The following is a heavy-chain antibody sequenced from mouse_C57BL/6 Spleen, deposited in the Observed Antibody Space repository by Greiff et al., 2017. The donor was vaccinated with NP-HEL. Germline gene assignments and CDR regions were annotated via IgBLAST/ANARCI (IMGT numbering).Heavy chain of an antibody. J-gene: IGHJ3*01. CDR3: ATAIYYGYDY. V-gene: IGHV1-64*01. CDR1: GYTFTSYW. Sequence: VQLQQPGAELVKPGASVKLSCKASGYTFTSYWMHWVKQRPGQGLEWIGMIHPNSGSTNYNEKFKSKATMTVDKSSSTAYMQLRSLTSEDSAVYYCATAIYYGYDYWGQGTLVTVSA. D-gene: IGHD2-2*01. CDR2: IHPNSGST.